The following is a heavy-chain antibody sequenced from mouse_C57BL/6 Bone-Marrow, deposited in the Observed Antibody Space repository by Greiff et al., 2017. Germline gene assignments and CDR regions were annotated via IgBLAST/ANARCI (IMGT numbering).Heavy chain of an antibody. J-gene: IGHJ3*01. CDR3: ARRDGAAQATRLSY. Sequence: QVQLQQSDAELVKPGASVKISCKVSGYTFTDHTIHWMKQRPEQGLEWIGYIYPRDGSTKYTEKFKGKATLTADKSSSKAYMQLNRLTSEDSAVYFCARRDGAAQATRLSYWGQGTLVTVSA. CDR1: GYTFTDHT. CDR2: IYPRDGST. V-gene: IGHV1-78*01. D-gene: IGHD3-2*02.